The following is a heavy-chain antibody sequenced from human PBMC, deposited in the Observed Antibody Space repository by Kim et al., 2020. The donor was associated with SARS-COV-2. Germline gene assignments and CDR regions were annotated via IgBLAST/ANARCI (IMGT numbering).Heavy chain of an antibody. V-gene: IGHV3-74*01. CDR1: GFTFSSYW. J-gene: IGHJ6*02. CDR2: IKSDGSST. CDR3: ARESHYAMVV. Sequence: GGSLRLSCAASGFTFSSYWMQWVRQAPGKGLVLVSVIKSDGSSTNYADSVKGRFTISRDNAKNTLYLQMNSLRAEDTAVYYCARESHYAMVVWGQGTTVTVSS.